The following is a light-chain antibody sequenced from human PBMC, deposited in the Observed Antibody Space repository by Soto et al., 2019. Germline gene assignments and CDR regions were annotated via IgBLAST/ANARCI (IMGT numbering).Light chain of an antibody. V-gene: IGKV3-20*01. CDR1: QSVNNNY. J-gene: IGKJ1*01. Sequence: EIVLTHSPGTLSLSPCERATLSASASQSVNNNYVAWYQQKPGQAPRLLIFRASNKATGIPDRFSGSGSGTEFTLTISRLEPEDFAVYYCQQYGSSPLTFGQGTKVDI. CDR2: RAS. CDR3: QQYGSSPLT.